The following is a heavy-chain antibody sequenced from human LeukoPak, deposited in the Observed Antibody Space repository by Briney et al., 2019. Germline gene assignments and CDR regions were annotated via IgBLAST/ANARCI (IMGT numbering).Heavy chain of an antibody. Sequence: GESLKISCKGSGNRFTTYWIGWVRQMPGKGLEWMGIIYPGDSDTRYTPSFQGQVTMSADKSINTAYLQWSSLKASDTAIYYCARRQGCSSTSCPPDYWGQGTLVTVSP. CDR1: GNRFTTYW. J-gene: IGHJ4*02. CDR2: IYPGDSDT. V-gene: IGHV5-51*01. D-gene: IGHD2-2*01. CDR3: ARRQGCSSTSCPPDY.